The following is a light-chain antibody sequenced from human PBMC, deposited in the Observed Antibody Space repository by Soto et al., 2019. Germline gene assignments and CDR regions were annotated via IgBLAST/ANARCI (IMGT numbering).Light chain of an antibody. CDR3: QQLNSYPRT. CDR1: QGISSY. V-gene: IGKV1-9*01. J-gene: IGKJ3*01. CDR2: AAS. Sequence: DIQLTQSPSFLSASVGDRVTITCRASQGISSYLAWYQQKPGKASNVLIYAASTLQSGVPSRFSGSGSGTEFTLTISSLQPEDFATYYCQQLNSYPRTFGPGTKVDIK.